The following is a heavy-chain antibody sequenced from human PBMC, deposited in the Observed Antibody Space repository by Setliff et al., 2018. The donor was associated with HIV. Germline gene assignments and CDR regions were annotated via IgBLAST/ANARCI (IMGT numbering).Heavy chain of an antibody. D-gene: IGHD3-22*01. Sequence: ETLSLTCTVSGYSISSRYYWGWIRQSPGKGLEWVSAISGSGDDTNYADSVKGRFTISRDNSKNTLYLRMNSLRAEGTAVYYCAKDVYVAKYYYGSSGYSGSYYFDYWGQGTLVTVSS. CDR2: ISGSGDDT. V-gene: IGHV3-23*01. J-gene: IGHJ4*02. CDR3: AKDVYVAKYYYGSSGYSGSYYFDY. CDR1: GYSISSRYY.